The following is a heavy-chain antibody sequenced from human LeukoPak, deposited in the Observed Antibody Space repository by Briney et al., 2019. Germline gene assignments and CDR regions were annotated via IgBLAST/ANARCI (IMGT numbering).Heavy chain of an antibody. CDR3: VTGVYYFDY. D-gene: IGHD3-10*01. Sequence: PGGSLRLSCAASGFTFSSYAMSWVRQAPGKGLEWVANIDQNGSEKYFVDSVKGRFTISRDNAKNSLYLQMNSLRAEDTAVYYCVTGVYYFDYWGQGTLVTVSS. V-gene: IGHV3-7*05. J-gene: IGHJ4*02. CDR2: IDQNGSEK. CDR1: GFTFSSYA.